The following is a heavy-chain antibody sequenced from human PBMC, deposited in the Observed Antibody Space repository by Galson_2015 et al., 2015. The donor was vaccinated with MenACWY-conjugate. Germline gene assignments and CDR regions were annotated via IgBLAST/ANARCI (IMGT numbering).Heavy chain of an antibody. CDR1: GFTFSTYW. J-gene: IGHJ4*02. D-gene: IGHD1-26*01. V-gene: IGHV3-74*01. CDR3: ARLGGNYRTTSHVDY. CDR2: INSDGRST. Sequence: SLRLSCAASGFTFSTYWMHWVRQAPGKGLVWVSRINSDGRSTSYADSVKGRFTISRDTAKNTLYLQMNSLRAEDTAVYYCARLGGNYRTTSHVDYWGQGTLVTVSS.